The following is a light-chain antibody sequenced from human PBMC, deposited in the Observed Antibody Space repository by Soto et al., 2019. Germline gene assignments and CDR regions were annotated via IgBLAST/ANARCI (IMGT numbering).Light chain of an antibody. CDR3: QSYDSSLSGYV. V-gene: IGLV1-40*01. Sequence: QLVLTQPPSVSGAPGQRVTISCTGSSSNIGAGYDVHWYQQLPGTAPKLLIYGNSNRPSGVPDRFSGSKSGTSASLAITGLQAEDGADYYCQSYDSSLSGYVFGTGTKVTVL. CDR1: SSNIGAGYD. J-gene: IGLJ1*01. CDR2: GNS.